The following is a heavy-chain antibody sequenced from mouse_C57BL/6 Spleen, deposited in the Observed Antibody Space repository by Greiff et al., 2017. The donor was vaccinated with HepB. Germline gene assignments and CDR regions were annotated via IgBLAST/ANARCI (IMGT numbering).Heavy chain of an antibody. D-gene: IGHD3-1*01. J-gene: IGHJ4*01. Sequence: VQLQQSGPELVKPGASVKISCKASGYAFSSSWMNWVKQRPGKGLEWIGRIYPGDGDTNYNGKFKGKATLTADKSSRTAYMQLSSLTSEDSAVYFCARSGFDAMDYWGQGTSVTVSS. CDR1: GYAFSSSW. CDR2: IYPGDGDT. V-gene: IGHV1-82*01. CDR3: ARSGFDAMDY.